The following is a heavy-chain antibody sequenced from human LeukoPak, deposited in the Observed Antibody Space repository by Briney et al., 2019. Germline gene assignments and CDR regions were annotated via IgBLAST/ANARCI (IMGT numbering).Heavy chain of an antibody. V-gene: IGHV4-61*02. D-gene: IGHD6-6*01. J-gene: IGHJ6*02. Sequence: PSQTLSLICTVSGGSISSGSFYWSWIRQPAGKGLEWIGRIYTGGTTNYNPSLKSRVTISVDTSKNQFSLKLSSVTAADTALYYCARSNSSSSGDYYYGTDVWGQGTTVTVSS. CDR3: ARSNSSSSGDYYYGTDV. CDR2: IYTGGTT. CDR1: GGSISSGSFY.